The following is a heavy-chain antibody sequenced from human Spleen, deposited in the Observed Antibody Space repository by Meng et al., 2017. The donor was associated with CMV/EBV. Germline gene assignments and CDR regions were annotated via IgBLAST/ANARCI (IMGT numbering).Heavy chain of an antibody. V-gene: IGHV3-23*01. Sequence: GGSLRLSCAASGFTFSSYAMSWVRQAPGKGLEWVAALNAIAGYTYYADSVKGRFTISGDNSKSTLYLHMNSLRAEDTAVYYCAKPQYGSGNYYDFWGRGTLVTVSS. CDR1: GFTFSSYA. J-gene: IGHJ4*02. CDR2: LNAIAGYT. CDR3: AKPQYGSGNYYDF. D-gene: IGHD3-10*01.